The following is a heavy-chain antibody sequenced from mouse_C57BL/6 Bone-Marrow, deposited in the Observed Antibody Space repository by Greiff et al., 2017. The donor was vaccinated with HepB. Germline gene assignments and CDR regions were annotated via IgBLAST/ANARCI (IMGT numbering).Heavy chain of an antibody. Sequence: EVQLQESGPELVKPGASVKISCKASGYSFTGYYMNWVKQSPEKSLEWIGEINPSTGGTTYNQKFKAKATLTVDKSSSTAYMQLKSLTSEDSAVYYCASNYYGSSLLWYFDVWGTGTTVTVSS. CDR3: ASNYYGSSLLWYFDV. D-gene: IGHD1-1*01. V-gene: IGHV1-42*01. CDR1: GYSFTGYY. CDR2: INPSTGGT. J-gene: IGHJ1*03.